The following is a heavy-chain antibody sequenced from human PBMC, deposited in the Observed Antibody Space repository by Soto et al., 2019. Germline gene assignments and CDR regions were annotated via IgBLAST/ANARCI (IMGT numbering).Heavy chain of an antibody. V-gene: IGHV3-66*01. Sequence: EVQLVESGGGLVQPGGSLRLSCAASTFSVSGNVMSWVRQAPGMGLEWVSVIYTSGNAYYADSVRGRFTISRDSSKNTLYLQMNGLRAEDTAIYYCARDPPSEGVGGRAFDVWGPGTMVTVSS. CDR1: TFSVSGNV. D-gene: IGHD3-3*01. J-gene: IGHJ3*01. CDR3: ARDPPSEGVGGRAFDV. CDR2: IYTSGNA.